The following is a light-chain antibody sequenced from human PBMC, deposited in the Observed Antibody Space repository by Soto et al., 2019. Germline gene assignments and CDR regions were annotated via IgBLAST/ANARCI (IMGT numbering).Light chain of an antibody. CDR3: QQYGSSPT. CDR2: GAS. V-gene: IGKV3-20*01. CDR1: QSVDSGY. Sequence: EIVLTQSPGTLSLSPGERATLSCRASQSVDSGYLAWYQQKPGQAPRLLIYGASSRATGIPDRFSGSGSGTDFTLTISRLEPEDFAVYYCQQYGSSPTFGQGTRLEI. J-gene: IGKJ5*01.